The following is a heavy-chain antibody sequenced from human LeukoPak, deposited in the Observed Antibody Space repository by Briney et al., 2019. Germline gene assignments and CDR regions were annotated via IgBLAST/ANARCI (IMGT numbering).Heavy chain of an antibody. D-gene: IGHD1-26*01. Sequence: GGSLRLSCAASGFTFSSYAMHWVRQAPGKGLEWVAVISYDGSNKYYADSVKGRFTISRDNSKNTLYLQMNSLRAEDTAVYYCASSGSYRFDYWGQGTLVTVSS. V-gene: IGHV3-30-3*01. CDR1: GFTFSSYA. CDR3: ASSGSYRFDY. J-gene: IGHJ4*02. CDR2: ISYDGSNK.